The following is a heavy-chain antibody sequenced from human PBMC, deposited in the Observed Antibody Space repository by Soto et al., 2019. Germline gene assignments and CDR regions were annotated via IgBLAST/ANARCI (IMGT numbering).Heavy chain of an antibody. CDR3: ARPRSGSGGKYFDY. V-gene: IGHV4-39*01. D-gene: IGHD3-10*01. CDR1: GGSISSSSYY. Sequence: SETLSLTCTVSGGSISSSSYYWGWIRQPPGKGLEWIGSIYYSGSTYYNPSLKSRVTISVDTSKNQFSLKLSSVTAADTAVYYCARPRSGSGGKYFDYWGQGP. J-gene: IGHJ4*02. CDR2: IYYSGST.